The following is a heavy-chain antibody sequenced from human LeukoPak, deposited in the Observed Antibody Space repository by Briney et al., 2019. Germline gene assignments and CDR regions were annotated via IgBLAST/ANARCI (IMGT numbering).Heavy chain of an antibody. CDR2: IIPIFGTA. V-gene: IGHV1-69*06. CDR1: RGTFSSYA. J-gene: IGHJ4*02. CDR3: ASNFQSYHFDY. Sequence: GASVKVSCKASRGTFSSYAISWVRQAPGQGLEWMGGIIPIFGTANYAQKFQGRVTITADKSTSTAYMELSSLRSEDTAVYYCASNFQSYHFDYWGQGTLVTVSS. D-gene: IGHD3-10*01.